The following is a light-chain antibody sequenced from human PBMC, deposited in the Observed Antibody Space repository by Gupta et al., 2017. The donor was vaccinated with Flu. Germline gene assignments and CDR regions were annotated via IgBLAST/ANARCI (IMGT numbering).Light chain of an antibody. CDR1: QSISIW. CDR2: KAA. J-gene: IGKJ1*01. CDR3: QQYKSYPGT. V-gene: IGKV1-5*03. Sequence: PSTLSASVGDRVTITCRASQSISIWLAWFQKKPGKAPKPLIYKAADLESGVPSRFSGSGSGTEFSLTISSLQPDDFATYYCQQYKSYPGTFGQGTKVEIK.